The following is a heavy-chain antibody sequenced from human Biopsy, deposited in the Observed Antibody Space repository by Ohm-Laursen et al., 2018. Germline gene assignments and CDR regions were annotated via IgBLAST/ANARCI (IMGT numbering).Heavy chain of an antibody. CDR1: GASVKTSGYF. V-gene: IGHV4-31*03. D-gene: IGHD3-9*01. Sequence: PSETLSLTCSVSGASVKTSGYFWAWIRQRPGKGLEWIGYISYNERTHYNPSLTSRLAISFDTSNNRISLQLRSVSVADTAGYYCVREPKTGTAEAWYFDLWGRGSPVTVPS. CDR2: ISYNERT. CDR3: VREPKTGTAEAWYFDL. J-gene: IGHJ2*01.